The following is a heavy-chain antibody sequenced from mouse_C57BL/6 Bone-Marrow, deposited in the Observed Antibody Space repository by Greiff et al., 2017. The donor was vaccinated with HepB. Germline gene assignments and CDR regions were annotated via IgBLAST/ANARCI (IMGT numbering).Heavy chain of an antibody. CDR2: IHPNSGST. D-gene: IGHD2-2*01. CDR1: GYTFTSYW. CDR3: ARSPLYGYLAY. V-gene: IGHV1-64*01. J-gene: IGHJ3*01. Sequence: QVQLQQPGAELVKPGASVKLSCKASGYTFTSYWMHWVKQRPGQGLEWIGMIHPNSGSTNYNEKFKSKATLTVDKSSSTAYMQLSSLTSEDSAVYYCARSPLYGYLAYWGQGTLVTVSA.